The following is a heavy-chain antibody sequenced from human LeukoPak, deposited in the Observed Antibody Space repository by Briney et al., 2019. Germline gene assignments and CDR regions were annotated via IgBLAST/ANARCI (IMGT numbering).Heavy chain of an antibody. CDR2: IDPSDSYA. CDR1: GYSFTSYW. J-gene: IGHJ4*02. CDR3: ARHQCSGGSCYSDFDY. Sequence: NPGESLKISCKGSGYSFTSYWISWVRQMPGKGLEWMGRIDPSDSYANYSPSFQGHVTFSVDKSISTAYLHWSSLKASDTAMYYCARHQCSGGSCYSDFDYWGQGTLVTVSS. V-gene: IGHV5-10-1*01. D-gene: IGHD2-15*01.